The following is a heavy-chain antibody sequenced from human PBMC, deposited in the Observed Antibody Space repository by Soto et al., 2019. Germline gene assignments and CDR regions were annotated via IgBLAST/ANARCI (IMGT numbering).Heavy chain of an antibody. J-gene: IGHJ4*02. V-gene: IGHV3-30*18. CDR1: GFTFSSYG. D-gene: IGHD2-2*03. Sequence: GGSLRLSCAASGFTFSSYGMHWVRQAPGKGLEWVAVISYDGSNKYYADSVKGRFTISRDNSKNTLYLQMNSLRAEDTAVYYCAKDPSWNVDIVVVPAPVYFDYWGQGTLVTVSS. CDR3: AKDPSWNVDIVVVPAPVYFDY. CDR2: ISYDGSNK.